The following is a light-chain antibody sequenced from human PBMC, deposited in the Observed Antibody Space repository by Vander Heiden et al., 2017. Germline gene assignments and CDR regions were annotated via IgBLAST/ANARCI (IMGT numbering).Light chain of an antibody. CDR2: YKSDSDK. CDR1: SGINVGTYR. J-gene: IGLJ3*02. V-gene: IGLV5-45*03. Sequence: QAVLTQPSSLSASPGASASLTCTLRSGINVGTYRIYWYQQKPGSPPQYLLRYKSDSDKQQGSGVPSRFSGSKDASANAGILLISGLQSEDEADYYCMIWHSSAWVFGGGTKLNGL. CDR3: MIWHSSAWV.